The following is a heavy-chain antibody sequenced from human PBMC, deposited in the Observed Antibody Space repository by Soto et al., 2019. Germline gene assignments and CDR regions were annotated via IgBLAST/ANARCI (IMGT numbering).Heavy chain of an antibody. CDR2: ISSTSNTI. D-gene: IGHD2-15*01. J-gene: IGHJ4*02. Sequence: EVQLVESGGGLVQPGGSLRLSCAASGFTFSTYSMSWVRQAPGKGLEWVSYISSTSNTIYYTDSVKGRFAISRGNAKNSAYPHMHRLSAQATSVYYCARDRGCSGAICYRALGYWGQGTLVTVSS. CDR3: ARDRGCSGAICYRALGY. V-gene: IGHV3-48*01. CDR1: GFTFSTYS.